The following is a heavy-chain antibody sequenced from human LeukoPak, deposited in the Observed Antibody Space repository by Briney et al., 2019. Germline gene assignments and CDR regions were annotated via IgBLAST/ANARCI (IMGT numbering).Heavy chain of an antibody. Sequence: GGSLRLSCAASGFTFSSYAMHWVRQAPGKGLEWVAVISYDGSNKYYADSVKGRFTISRDNAKNSLYLQMNSLRAEDTAVYYCARTALGGDYWGQGTLVTVSS. CDR3: ARTALGGDY. J-gene: IGHJ4*02. V-gene: IGHV3-30*04. D-gene: IGHD1-26*01. CDR2: ISYDGSNK. CDR1: GFTFSSYA.